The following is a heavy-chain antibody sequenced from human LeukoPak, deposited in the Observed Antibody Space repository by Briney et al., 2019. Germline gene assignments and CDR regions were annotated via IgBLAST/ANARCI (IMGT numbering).Heavy chain of an antibody. J-gene: IGHJ4*02. V-gene: IGHV3-21*01. CDR3: ARDLDYGDYGGFDY. Sequence: GGSLRLSCAASGFSFSIHGMNWVRQAPGKGLEWVSSVSSSSSYIYYADSVKGRFTISRDNAKNSLYLQMNSLRAEDTAVYYCARDLDYGDYGGFDYWGQGTLVTVSS. CDR1: GFSFSIHG. CDR2: VSSSSSYI. D-gene: IGHD4-17*01.